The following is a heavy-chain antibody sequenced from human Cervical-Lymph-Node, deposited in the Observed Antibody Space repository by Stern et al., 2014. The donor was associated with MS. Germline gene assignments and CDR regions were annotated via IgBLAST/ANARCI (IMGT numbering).Heavy chain of an antibody. CDR2: LIPFFGAT. V-gene: IGHV1-69*01. Sequence: VQLVQAESEVKKPGSSVKVSCKPSGDTFSSYALSWVRQAPGQGLEWVGGLIPFFGATRYGQRYQGRVTITPEESTGTAFMELSNLTSDDTAVYYCALRRSYYVYWGQGTLIPVSS. D-gene: IGHD4-11*01. J-gene: IGHJ4*02. CDR1: GDTFSSYA. CDR3: ALRRSYYVY.